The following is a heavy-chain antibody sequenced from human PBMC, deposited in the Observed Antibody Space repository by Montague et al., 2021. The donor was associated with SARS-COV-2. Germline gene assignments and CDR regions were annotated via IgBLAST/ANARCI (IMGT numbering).Heavy chain of an antibody. V-gene: IGHV3-30*03. CDR1: GFTVSSYA. J-gene: IGHJ4*02. D-gene: IGHD5-18*01. CDR2: ISYNGRNK. CDR3: AREPKPVGYSYGYTFFDY. Sequence: SLRLSCAASGFTVSSYALHWVRQAPGKGPEWVAVISYNGRNKQFGDSVXGRATISRGNSKNTLYLQVDSLRTDDTAVYYCAREPKPVGYSYGYTFFDYWGQGTLVTVSS.